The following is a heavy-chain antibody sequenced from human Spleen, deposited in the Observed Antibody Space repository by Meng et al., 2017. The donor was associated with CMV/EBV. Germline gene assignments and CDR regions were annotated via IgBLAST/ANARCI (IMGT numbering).Heavy chain of an antibody. CDR1: GGSISSSTL. CDR3: ARSYSNSLDY. Sequence: LTCAVSGGSISSSTLWTWVRQVPGKGLEWIGEIYHSGTTNYNPSLKSRITISVDKSDNSFSLKLSSVTAADTAVYYCARSYSNSLDYWGQGVLVTVSS. CDR2: IYHSGTT. J-gene: IGHJ4*02. D-gene: IGHD4-11*01. V-gene: IGHV4-4*02.